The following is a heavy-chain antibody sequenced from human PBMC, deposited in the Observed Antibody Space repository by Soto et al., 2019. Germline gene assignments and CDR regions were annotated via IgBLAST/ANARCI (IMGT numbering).Heavy chain of an antibody. D-gene: IGHD3-10*01. CDR1: GFTFSSYE. J-gene: IGHJ6*02. V-gene: IGHV3-48*03. Sequence: VQLVESGGGLVKPGGSLRLSCAASGFTFSSYEMNWVRQAPGKGLEWVSYISSSGSTIYYADSVKGRFTISRDNAKNSLYLQMNNLRAEDTAVYYCARRYYYGSGSSYYYYYGMDVWGQGTTVTVSS. CDR3: ARRYYYGSGSSYYYYYGMDV. CDR2: ISSSGSTI.